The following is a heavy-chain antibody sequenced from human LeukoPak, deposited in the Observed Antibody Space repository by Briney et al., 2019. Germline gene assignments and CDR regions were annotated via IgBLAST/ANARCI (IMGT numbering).Heavy chain of an antibody. D-gene: IGHD5-12*01. Sequence: PGGSLRLSCAASGFTFSDYYMSWIRQAPGKGLEWVAYITSSGDDIYYVDSVKGRFTISRDNAKNALFLRMNSLRVEDTATYYCASDIVATSGDFWGQGTLVSVSS. J-gene: IGHJ4*02. V-gene: IGHV3-11*01. CDR1: GFTFSDYY. CDR3: ASDIVATSGDF. CDR2: ITSSGDDI.